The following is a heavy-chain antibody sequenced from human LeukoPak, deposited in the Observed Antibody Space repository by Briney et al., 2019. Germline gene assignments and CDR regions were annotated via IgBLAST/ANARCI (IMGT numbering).Heavy chain of an antibody. D-gene: IGHD2/OR15-2a*01. J-gene: IGHJ6*02. V-gene: IGHV1-18*01. Sequence: ASVKVSCTASGYTFTSYGISWVRQAPGQGLEWMGWISAYNGNTNYAQKLQGRVTMTTDTSTSTAYMELRSLRSDDTAVYYCARDIGSATTFFHYYYYGMDVWGQGTTVTVSS. CDR3: ARDIGSATTFFHYYYYGMDV. CDR1: GYTFTSYG. CDR2: ISAYNGNT.